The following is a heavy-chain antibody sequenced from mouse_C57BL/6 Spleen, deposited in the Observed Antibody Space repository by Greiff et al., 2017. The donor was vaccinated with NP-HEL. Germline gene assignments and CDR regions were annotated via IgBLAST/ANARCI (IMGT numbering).Heavy chain of an antibody. V-gene: IGHV1-55*01. CDR1: GYTFTSYW. CDR3: ARMGDYYAMDY. CDR2: IYPGSGST. Sequence: QVQLQQSGAELVKPGASVKMSCKASGYTFTSYWITWVKQRPGQGLEWIGDIYPGSGSTNYNEKFKSKATLTVDTSSSTAYMQLSSLTSEDSAVYYCARMGDYYAMDYWGQGTSVTVSS. J-gene: IGHJ4*01.